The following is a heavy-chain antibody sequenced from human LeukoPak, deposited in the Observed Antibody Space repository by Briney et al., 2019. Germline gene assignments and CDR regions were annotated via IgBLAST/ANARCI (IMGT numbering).Heavy chain of an antibody. Sequence: SETLSLTCAVYGGSFSGYYWSWIRQPPGKGLEWIGEINHSGSTNYNPSLKSRVTKSVDTSKNQFSLKLSSVTAADTAVYYCARGRGYSGYVGAYFDYWGQGTLVTVSS. D-gene: IGHD5-12*01. CDR2: INHSGST. V-gene: IGHV4-34*01. CDR1: GGSFSGYY. J-gene: IGHJ4*02. CDR3: ARGRGYSGYVGAYFDY.